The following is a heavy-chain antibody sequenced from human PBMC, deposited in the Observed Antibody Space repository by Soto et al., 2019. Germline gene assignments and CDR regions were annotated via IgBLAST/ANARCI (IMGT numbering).Heavy chain of an antibody. V-gene: IGHV3-23*01. Sequence: SLRLSCAASGFTFSSYAMSWVRQAPGKWLEWVSAISGSGGSTYYADSVKGRFTISRDNSKNTLYLQMNSLRAEDTAVYYCASLAVAGTNTEYFQHWGQGTLVTVSS. CDR2: ISGSGGST. CDR1: GFTFSSYA. CDR3: ASLAVAGTNTEYFQH. J-gene: IGHJ1*01. D-gene: IGHD6-19*01.